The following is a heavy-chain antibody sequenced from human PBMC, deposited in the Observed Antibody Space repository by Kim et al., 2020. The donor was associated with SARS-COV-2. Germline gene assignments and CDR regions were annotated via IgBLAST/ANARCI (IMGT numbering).Heavy chain of an antibody. CDR2: IYYSGST. Sequence: SETLSLTCTVSGGSISSSSYYWGWIRQPPGKGLEWIGSIYYSGSTYYNPSLKSRVTISVDTSKNQFSLKLSSVTAADTAVYYCATQGTSWDDFWSGRQGAYGMDVWGQGTTVTVSS. CDR3: ATQGTSWDDFWSGRQGAYGMDV. J-gene: IGHJ6*02. V-gene: IGHV4-39*01. D-gene: IGHD3-3*01. CDR1: GGSISSSSYY.